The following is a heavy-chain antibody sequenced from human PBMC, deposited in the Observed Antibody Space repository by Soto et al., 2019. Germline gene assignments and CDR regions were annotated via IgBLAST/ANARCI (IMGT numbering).Heavy chain of an antibody. CDR2: MNPNSGYT. Sequence: QVQLVQSGAEVKKPGASVKVSCKASGYTFTSYDINWVRQATGQGLELLGWMNPNSGYTGCAQKFQGRVSVTKNTSIATAYLKLSSRTSEHTAGYYCTRGVVDTAMVASGFDPWGQGNLVTVSS. CDR3: TRGVVDTAMVASGFDP. V-gene: IGHV1-8*01. D-gene: IGHD5-18*01. J-gene: IGHJ5*02. CDR1: GYTFTSYD.